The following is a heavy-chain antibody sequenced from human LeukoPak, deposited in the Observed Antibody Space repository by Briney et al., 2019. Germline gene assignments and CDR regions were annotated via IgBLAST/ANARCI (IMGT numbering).Heavy chain of an antibody. V-gene: IGHV3-23*01. Sequence: GGSLRLSCAASGFTFSSYAMSWVRQAPGKGLEWVSAISGSGGSTYHADSVKGRFTISRDNSKNTLYLQMNSLRAEDTAVYYCAKDYFGSGWPYFDYWGQGTLVTVSS. CDR3: AKDYFGSGWPYFDY. J-gene: IGHJ4*02. D-gene: IGHD6-19*01. CDR1: GFTFSSYA. CDR2: ISGSGGST.